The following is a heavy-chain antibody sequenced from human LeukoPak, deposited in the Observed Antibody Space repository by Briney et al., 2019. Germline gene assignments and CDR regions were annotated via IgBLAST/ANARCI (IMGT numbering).Heavy chain of an antibody. CDR3: ARGPRGYSYGPFDY. CDR1: GGSFSGYY. CDR2: INHSGST. D-gene: IGHD5-18*01. J-gene: IGHJ4*02. Sequence: PSETLSLTCAVYGGSFSGYYWSWTRQPPGKGLEWIGEINHSGSTNYNPSLKSRVTISVDTSKNQFSLKLSPVTAADTAVYYCARGPRGYSYGPFDYWGQGTLVTVSS. V-gene: IGHV4-34*01.